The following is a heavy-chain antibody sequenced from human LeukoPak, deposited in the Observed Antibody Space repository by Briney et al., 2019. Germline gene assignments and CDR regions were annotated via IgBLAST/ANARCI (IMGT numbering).Heavy chain of an antibody. V-gene: IGHV3-21*01. J-gene: IGHJ5*02. CDR1: GFTFSSYS. D-gene: IGHD2-15*01. CDR3: ARDAGIFSGGSCYSRPFDP. Sequence: TGGSLRLSCAASGFTFSSYSMNWVRQAPGKGLEWVSSISSSSSYIYYADSVKGRFTISRDNAKNSLYLQMNSLRAEDTAVYYCARDAGIFSGGSCYSRPFDPWGQGTLVTVSS. CDR2: ISSSSSYI.